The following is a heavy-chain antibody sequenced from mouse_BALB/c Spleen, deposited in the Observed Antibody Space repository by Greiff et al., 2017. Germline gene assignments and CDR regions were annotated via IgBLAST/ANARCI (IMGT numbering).Heavy chain of an antibody. J-gene: IGHJ4*01. V-gene: IGHV5-6-4*01. CDR1: GFTFSSYT. CDR2: ISSGGSYT. D-gene: IGHD2-3*01. Sequence: EVMLVESGGGLVKPGGSLKLSCAASGFTFSSYTMSWVRQTPEKRLEWVATISSGGSYTYYPDSVKGRFTISRDNAKNTLYLQMSSLKSEDTAMYYCTRDRGGYDGYGYYAMDYWGQGTSVTVSS. CDR3: TRDRGGYDGYGYYAMDY.